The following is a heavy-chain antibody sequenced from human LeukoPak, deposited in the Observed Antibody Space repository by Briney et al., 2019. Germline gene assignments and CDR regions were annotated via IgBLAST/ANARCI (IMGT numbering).Heavy chain of an antibody. CDR3: ARDSGDGYNLQWFDP. CDR1: GFTFSSYW. D-gene: IGHD5-24*01. J-gene: IGHJ5*02. V-gene: IGHV3-7*01. CDR2: IKQDGSEK. Sequence: GGSLRLSCAASGFTFSSYWMSWVRQAPGKGLEWVANIKQDGSEKYYVDSVKGRFTISRDNAKNSLYLQMNSLRAEDTAVYYCARDSGDGYNLQWFDPWGQGTLVTVSS.